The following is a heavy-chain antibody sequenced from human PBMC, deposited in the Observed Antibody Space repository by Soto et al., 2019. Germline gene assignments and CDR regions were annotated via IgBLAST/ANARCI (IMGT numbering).Heavy chain of an antibody. CDR2: ISAYNGNT. D-gene: IGHD6-19*01. Sequence: ASVKGSCKASGYTFTSYGISWVRQAPGQGLEWMGWISAYNGNTNYAQKLQGRFTMTTDTSTSTAYMELRSLRSDDTVVYYCARTKYSSGPGYYFDYWGQGTLVTVS. CDR1: GYTFTSYG. J-gene: IGHJ4*02. CDR3: ARTKYSSGPGYYFDY. V-gene: IGHV1-18*01.